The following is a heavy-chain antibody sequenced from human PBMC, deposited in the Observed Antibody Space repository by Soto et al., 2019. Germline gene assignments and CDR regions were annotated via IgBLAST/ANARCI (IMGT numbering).Heavy chain of an antibody. Sequence: GGSLRLSCVGSGFTFSNYSINWVRQAPGKGLEWVSSISSRSDIYYADSVKGRFTISRDNSKNTLYLQMNSLRAEDTAVYYCARDPLGDFWSGYLYYYYGMDVWGQGTTVTVSS. CDR1: GFTFSNYS. J-gene: IGHJ6*02. D-gene: IGHD3-3*01. CDR3: ARDPLGDFWSGYLYYYYGMDV. V-gene: IGHV3-21*01. CDR2: ISSRSDI.